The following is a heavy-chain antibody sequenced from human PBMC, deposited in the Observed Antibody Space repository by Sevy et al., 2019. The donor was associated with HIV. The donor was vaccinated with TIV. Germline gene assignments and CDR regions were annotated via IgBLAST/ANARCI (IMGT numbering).Heavy chain of an antibody. CDR3: ATHAGIAAAGRVFDY. CDR2: IRNKADSYTT. J-gene: IGHJ4*02. Sequence: GGSLRLSCAASGFTFSDHYMEWVRQAPGKGLEWVGRIRNKADSYTTEYAASVKGRFTIARDDSKNSLYLLMNSLKTEETAVDYCATHAGIAAAGRVFDYWGQGTLVTVSS. CDR1: GFTFSDHY. D-gene: IGHD6-13*01. V-gene: IGHV3-72*01.